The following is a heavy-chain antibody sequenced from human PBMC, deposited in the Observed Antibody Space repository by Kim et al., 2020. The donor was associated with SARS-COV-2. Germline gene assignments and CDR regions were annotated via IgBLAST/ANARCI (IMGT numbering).Heavy chain of an antibody. D-gene: IGHD5-18*01. Sequence: GGSLRLSCAASGFTFSSYGMHWVRQAPGKGLEWVAVISYDGSNKYYADSVKGRFTISRDNSKNTLYLQMNSLRAEDTAVYYCARALDRIQLCPGLYWGQGTLVTVSS. J-gene: IGHJ4*02. CDR3: ARALDRIQLCPGLY. CDR2: ISYDGSNK. CDR1: GFTFSSYG. V-gene: IGHV3-33*05.